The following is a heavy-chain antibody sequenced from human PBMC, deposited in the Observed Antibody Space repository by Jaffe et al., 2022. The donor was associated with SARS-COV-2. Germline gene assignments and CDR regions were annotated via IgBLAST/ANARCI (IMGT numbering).Heavy chain of an antibody. CDR3: ARGGVFGGSYGELDY. CDR2: IHHGGVT. V-gene: IGHV4-34*01. Sequence: QVQLQQWGAGLLKASETLSLTCAVYGGSFSAFTWNWIRQPPGEGLEWIGDIHHGGVTNFNPSLKSRVTMSVDTSKNQFSLRLNSVTAADTAVYYCARGGVFGGSYGELDYWGQGSLVTVSS. CDR1: GGSFSAFT. J-gene: IGHJ4*02. D-gene: IGHD1-26*01.